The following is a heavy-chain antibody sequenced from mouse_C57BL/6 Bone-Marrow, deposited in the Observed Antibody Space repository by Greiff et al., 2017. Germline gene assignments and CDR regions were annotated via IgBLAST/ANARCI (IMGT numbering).Heavy chain of an antibody. Sequence: EVQVVESGGDLVKPGGSLKLSCAASGFTFSSYGMSWVRQTPDKRLEWVATISSGGSYTYYPDSVKGRFTISRDNAKNTLYLQRSSLKSDDTAMYCYARLLREYFDYWGQGTTLTVSS. V-gene: IGHV5-6*01. CDR2: ISSGGSYT. D-gene: IGHD2-3*01. CDR1: GFTFSSYG. J-gene: IGHJ2*01. CDR3: ARLLREYFDY.